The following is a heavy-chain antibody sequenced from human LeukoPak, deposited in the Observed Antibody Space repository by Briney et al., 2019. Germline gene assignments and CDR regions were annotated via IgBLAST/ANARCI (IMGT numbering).Heavy chain of an antibody. CDR3: ARQRDGYNWGFDY. CDR1: GGSISSYY. J-gene: IGHJ4*02. CDR2: IYYSGST. V-gene: IGHV4-59*08. D-gene: IGHD5-24*01. Sequence: TSETLSLTCTVSGGSISSYYWSWIRQPPGKGLEWIGYIYYSGSTYYNPSLKSRVTISVDTSKNQFSLKLSSVTAADTAVYYCARQRDGYNWGFDYWGQGTLVTVSS.